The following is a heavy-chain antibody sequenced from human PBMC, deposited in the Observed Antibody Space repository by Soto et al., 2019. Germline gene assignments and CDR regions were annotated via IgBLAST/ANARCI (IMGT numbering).Heavy chain of an antibody. CDR2: IYYSGST. Sequence: QVQLQESGPGLVKPSETLSLTCTVSGGSISSYYWSWIRQPPGKGLEWIGYIYYSGSTNYNPSLKSRVTISVDTSKNQFSLKLSSVTAADTAVYYCARHVRYGYCSGGSCYSGLDYYYYYMDVWGKGTTVTVSS. CDR3: ARHVRYGYCSGGSCYSGLDYYYYYMDV. CDR1: GGSISSYY. V-gene: IGHV4-59*08. J-gene: IGHJ6*03. D-gene: IGHD2-15*01.